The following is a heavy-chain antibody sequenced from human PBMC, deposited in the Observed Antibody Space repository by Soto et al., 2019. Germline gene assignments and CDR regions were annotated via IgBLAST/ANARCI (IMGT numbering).Heavy chain of an antibody. CDR2: IYYSGST. V-gene: IGHV4-59*01. D-gene: IGHD3-3*01. CDR3: ARGAKEIFGVLPDYYGMDV. CDR1: GGSISSYY. Sequence: PSETLALTCTDSGGSISSYYWSWIRQPPGKGLEWIGYIYYSGSTNYNPPLKSRVTISVDTSKNQFSLKLSSVTAADTAVYYCARGAKEIFGVLPDYYGMDVWGQGTTVTVSS. J-gene: IGHJ6*02.